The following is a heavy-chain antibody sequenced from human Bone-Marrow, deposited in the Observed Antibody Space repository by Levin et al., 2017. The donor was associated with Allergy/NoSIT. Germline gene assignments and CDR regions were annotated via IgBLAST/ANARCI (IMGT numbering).Heavy chain of an antibody. V-gene: IGHV1-18*01. D-gene: IGHD6-19*01. CDR1: GFTFRNHG. CDR2: ISAANANT. Sequence: ASVKVSCKASGFTFRNHGFTWVRQAPGRGLEWMGWISAANANTNYAQIFQGRVTITTDTSTSTVYLELRNLRADDTAIYYCARDCSSGVFDHWGQGTLVTVAS. J-gene: IGHJ4*02. CDR3: ARDCSSGVFDH.